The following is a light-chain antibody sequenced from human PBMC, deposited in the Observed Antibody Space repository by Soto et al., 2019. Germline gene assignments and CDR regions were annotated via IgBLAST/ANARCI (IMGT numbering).Light chain of an antibody. CDR1: QGISSY. CDR3: QPYYSYPYT. Sequence: AIRMIKSPSSFSASTGDRVTITCRASQGISSYLAWYQQKPGKAPKLLIYAASTLQSGDPSRFSGSGSGTDFTLTISCLQSEDFATYYCQPYYSYPYTFGQGTRVDIK. J-gene: IGKJ2*01. V-gene: IGKV1-8*01. CDR2: AAS.